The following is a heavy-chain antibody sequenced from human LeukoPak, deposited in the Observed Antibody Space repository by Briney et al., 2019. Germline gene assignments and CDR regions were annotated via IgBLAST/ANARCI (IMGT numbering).Heavy chain of an antibody. V-gene: IGHV1-2*06. Sequence: ASVKVSCKASGYTFTGYYMHWVRQAPGQGLEWMGRINPNSGGTNYAQKFQGRVTMTRDTSISTAYMELSRLRSDDTAVYYCARDSSGYYPFDYWGQGTLVTVSS. CDR1: GYTFTGYY. CDR2: INPNSGGT. D-gene: IGHD3-22*01. J-gene: IGHJ4*02. CDR3: ARDSSGYYPFDY.